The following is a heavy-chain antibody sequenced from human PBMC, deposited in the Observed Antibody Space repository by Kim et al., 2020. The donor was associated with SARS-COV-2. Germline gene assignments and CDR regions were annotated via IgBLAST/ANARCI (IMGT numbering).Heavy chain of an antibody. Sequence: GGSLRLSCTASGFTFSDYAISWVRQAPGKGLEWVSAISGAGDDTFYADSVKGRFTVSRDQSQNMVYVQMSSLRAEDTAVYFCAKDRMGGTNYPFFDYWG. J-gene: IGHJ4*01. V-gene: IGHV3-23*01. D-gene: IGHD3-10*01. CDR3: AKDRMGGTNYPFFDY. CDR1: GFTFSDYA. CDR2: ISGAGDDT.